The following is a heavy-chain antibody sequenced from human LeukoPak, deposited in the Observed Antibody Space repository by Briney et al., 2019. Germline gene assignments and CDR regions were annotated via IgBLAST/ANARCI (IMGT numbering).Heavy chain of an antibody. CDR2: IKQDGREK. CDR3: ARSCSSTSCYQRGMDV. CDR1: GFTFSSYW. Sequence: GGSLRLSCAASGFTFSSYWMSWVRQAPGKGLEGVANIKQDGREKYYVDSVTGRFTISRDNAKNSLYLQMNSMRAEDTAVYYCARSCSSTSCYQRGMDVWGQGTTVTVSS. J-gene: IGHJ6*02. D-gene: IGHD2-2*01. V-gene: IGHV3-7*01.